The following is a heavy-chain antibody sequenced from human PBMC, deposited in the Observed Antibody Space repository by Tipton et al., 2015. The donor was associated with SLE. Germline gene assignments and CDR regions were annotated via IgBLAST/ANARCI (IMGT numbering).Heavy chain of an antibody. J-gene: IGHJ5*02. V-gene: IGHV4-59*01. CDR3: ARAGDSGYVSNWFDP. CDR1: GGSISSYY. D-gene: IGHD5-12*01. Sequence: TLSLTCTVSGGSISSYYWSWIRQPPGKGLEWIGDIYYSGSTNYNPSLKSRVTISVDTSKNQFSLNLSSVTAADTAVYYCARAGDSGYVSNWFDPWGQGTLVTVSS. CDR2: IYYSGST.